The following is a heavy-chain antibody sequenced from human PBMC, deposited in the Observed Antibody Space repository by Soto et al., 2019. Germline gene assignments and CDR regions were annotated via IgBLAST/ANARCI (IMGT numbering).Heavy chain of an antibody. CDR2: IYYSGST. V-gene: IGHV4-61*01. D-gene: IGHD3-3*01. CDR1: GGSVSSGSYY. Sequence: SETLSLTCTVSGGSVSSGSYYWSWIRQPPGKGLEWIGYIYYSGSTNYNPSLKSRVTISVDTSKNQFSLKLSSVTAADTAVYYCARVDYDFWSGYPPDGMDVWGQGTTVTVSS. CDR3: ARVDYDFWSGYPPDGMDV. J-gene: IGHJ6*02.